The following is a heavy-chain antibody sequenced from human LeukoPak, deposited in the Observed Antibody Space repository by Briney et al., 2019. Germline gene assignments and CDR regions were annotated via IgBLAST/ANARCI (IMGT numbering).Heavy chain of an antibody. CDR2: ISSSSSTI. D-gene: IGHD3-10*01. V-gene: IGHV3-48*04. CDR3: ARVQLLWFGELLYGEEGYYYGMDV. CDR1: GFTFSSYS. J-gene: IGHJ6*02. Sequence: GGSLRLSCAASGFTFSSYSMNWVRQAPGKGLEWVSYISSSSSTIYYADSVKGRFTISRDNAKNSLYLQMNSLRAEDTAVYYCARVQLLWFGELLYGEEGYYYGMDVWGQGTTVTVSS.